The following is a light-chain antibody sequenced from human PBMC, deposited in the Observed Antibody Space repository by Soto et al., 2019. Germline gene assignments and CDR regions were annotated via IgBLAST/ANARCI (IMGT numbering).Light chain of an antibody. Sequence: EIVMTQSPATLSVSPGERATLSCRASQSVNSNYLAWYQQKPGQAPRLLIYGISKRATDIPDRFSCSGSGTEFTLTISSLQPEDFATYYCQQHGQWPIPVGKGTRLDIK. CDR1: QSVNSN. V-gene: IGKV3D-15*01. J-gene: IGKJ5*01. CDR2: GIS. CDR3: QQHGQWPIP.